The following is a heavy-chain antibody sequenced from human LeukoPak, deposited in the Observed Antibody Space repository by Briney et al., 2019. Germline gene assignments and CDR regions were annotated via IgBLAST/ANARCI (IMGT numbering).Heavy chain of an antibody. CDR3: ARQRLDGDILGFDW. Sequence: SETLSLTCNVSGASISGHYWSWIRHPAGKSLEWIGRIHTSGSPIYNPPLSSRVTMSVDTSKGQFSLTMNSLTAADTAIYYCARQRLDGDILGFDWWGRGTLVTVSS. J-gene: IGHJ4*02. V-gene: IGHV4-4*07. CDR1: GASISGHY. CDR2: IHTSGSP. D-gene: IGHD2-21*01.